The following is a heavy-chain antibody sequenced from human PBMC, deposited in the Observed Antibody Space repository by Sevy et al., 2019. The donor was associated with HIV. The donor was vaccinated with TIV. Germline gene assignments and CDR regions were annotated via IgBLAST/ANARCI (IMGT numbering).Heavy chain of an antibody. Sequence: GESLKISCAASGFTFSVYWMNWVRQAPGKGLEWVANIKGDGSDKHYVDSVEGRFTISRDNGKNLLYLQMNSLRVEDTAVYYCAHETIGRFDSWGKGTLVTVSS. CDR2: IKGDGSDK. CDR3: AHETIGRFDS. J-gene: IGHJ4*02. V-gene: IGHV3-7*01. CDR1: GFTFSVYW. D-gene: IGHD3-16*01.